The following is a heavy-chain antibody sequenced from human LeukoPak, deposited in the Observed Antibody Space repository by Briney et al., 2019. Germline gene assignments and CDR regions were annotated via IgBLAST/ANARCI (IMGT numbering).Heavy chain of an antibody. V-gene: IGHV3-33*01. Sequence: GGSLRLYCAASGFTFSSYGMHWVRQAPGKGLEGVAVIWYDGSNKYYADSVKGRFTISRDNSKNTLYLQMNGLRAEDKAVYYCAREERVQLWLSYWGQGTLVTVSS. CDR2: IWYDGSNK. D-gene: IGHD5-18*01. J-gene: IGHJ4*02. CDR1: GFTFSSYG. CDR3: AREERVQLWLSY.